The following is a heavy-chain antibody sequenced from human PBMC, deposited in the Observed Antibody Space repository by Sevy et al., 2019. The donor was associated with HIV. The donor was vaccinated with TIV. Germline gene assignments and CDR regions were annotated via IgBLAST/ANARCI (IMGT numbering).Heavy chain of an antibody. J-gene: IGHJ5*02. CDR3: ARIIAAAGTNWFDP. CDR2: INPNSGGT. Sequence: ASVKVSCKASGYTFTGYYMHWVRQAPGQGLEWMGWINPNSGGTNYAQKFQGRVTMTRDTSISTAYMELSRLRSDDTAVYYCARIIAAAGTNWFDPWGQGTLVTASS. D-gene: IGHD6-13*01. CDR1: GYTFTGYY. V-gene: IGHV1-2*02.